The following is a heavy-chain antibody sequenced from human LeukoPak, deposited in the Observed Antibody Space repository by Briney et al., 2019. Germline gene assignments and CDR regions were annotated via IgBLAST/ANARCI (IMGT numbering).Heavy chain of an antibody. Sequence: SGPMLVKPTQTLTLTCTFSGFSFSADRVGVGWIRQHPGKGLEWIGYINYSGSTYYNPSLKSRVTISVDTSQNQFSLKLSSVTAADTAVYYCARDEAIFGAGYYYGMDVWGQGTTVTVSS. CDR2: INYSGST. J-gene: IGHJ6*02. V-gene: IGHV4-31*03. CDR1: GFSFSADRVG. CDR3: ARDEAIFGAGYYYGMDV. D-gene: IGHD3-3*01.